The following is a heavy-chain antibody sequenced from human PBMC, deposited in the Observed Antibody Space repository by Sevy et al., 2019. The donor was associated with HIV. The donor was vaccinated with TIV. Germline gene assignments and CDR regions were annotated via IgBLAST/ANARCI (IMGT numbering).Heavy chain of an antibody. CDR3: TTDPITSLTYYYDSSGPKGYMDV. J-gene: IGHJ6*03. CDR2: IKSKTDGGTT. D-gene: IGHD3-22*01. Sequence: GGSLRLSCAASGFTFSNAWMSWVRQAPGKGLEWVGRIKSKTDGGTTDSAAPGNGRFTISKDDSKNTLYLQMNRLKTEEIAVYYCTTDPITSLTYYYDSSGPKGYMDVWGKGTTVTVSS. CDR1: GFTFSNAW. V-gene: IGHV3-15*01.